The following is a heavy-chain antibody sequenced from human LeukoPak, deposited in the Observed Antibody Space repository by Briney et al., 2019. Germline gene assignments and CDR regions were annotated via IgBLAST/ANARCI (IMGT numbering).Heavy chain of an antibody. CDR3: ARDILYCGGDCYFDY. D-gene: IGHD2-21*02. CDR2: ISGSSSYI. J-gene: IGHJ4*02. CDR1: GFTFSSYS. Sequence: PGGSLRLSCAASGFTFSSYSMNWVRQAPGKGLEWVSSISGSSSYIYYADSVKGRFTISRDNAKNSLYLQMNSLRAEDTAVYYCARDILYCGGDCYFDYWGQGTLVTVSS. V-gene: IGHV3-21*01.